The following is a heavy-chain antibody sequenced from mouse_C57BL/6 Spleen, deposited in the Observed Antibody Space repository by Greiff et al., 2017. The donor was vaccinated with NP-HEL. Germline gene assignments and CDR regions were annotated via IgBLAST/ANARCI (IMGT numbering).Heavy chain of an antibody. V-gene: IGHV14-3*01. J-gene: IGHJ2*01. Sequence: EVHLVESVAELVRPGASVKLSCTASGFTITNTYMHWVKQRPEQGLQWIGRIVPAHGNTKYAPQFQGKATITADTSSNTAYLQLSSLTSEDTAIYYGAGSGGTRYFGYWGQGTTLTVAS. D-gene: IGHD4-1*01. CDR3: AGSGGTRYFGY. CDR2: IVPAHGNT. CDR1: GFTITNTY.